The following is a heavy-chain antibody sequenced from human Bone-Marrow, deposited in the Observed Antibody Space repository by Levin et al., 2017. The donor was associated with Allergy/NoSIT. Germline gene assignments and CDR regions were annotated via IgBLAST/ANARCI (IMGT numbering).Heavy chain of an antibody. D-gene: IGHD2-8*01. CDR2: IERDGSAK. CDR1: GFTFNDYW. Sequence: GGSLRLSCAASGFTFNDYWMSWVRQAPGKGLEWVASIERDGSAKKYPDSVKGRFTISRDNAKNSVYLEMNSLRAEDAGVYYCARKMLYGDYFDYWGQGTLVTVSS. V-gene: IGHV3-7*01. J-gene: IGHJ4*02. CDR3: ARKMLYGDYFDY.